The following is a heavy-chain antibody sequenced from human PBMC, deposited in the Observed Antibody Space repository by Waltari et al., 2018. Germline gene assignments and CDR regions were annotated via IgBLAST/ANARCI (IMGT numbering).Heavy chain of an antibody. CDR1: GASVRSITFY. CDR2: IYYGGST. V-gene: IGHV4-39*07. J-gene: IGHJ4*02. CDR3: AREGFPY. Sequence: QLQLPESGPGLVKPSETLSLPCPVSGASVRSITFYWGWLRQPPGKGLEWIGSIYYGGSTYYNPSLKSRVTISVDTSKNQFSLRLSSVTAADTAVYYCAREGFPYWGQGTLVTVSS.